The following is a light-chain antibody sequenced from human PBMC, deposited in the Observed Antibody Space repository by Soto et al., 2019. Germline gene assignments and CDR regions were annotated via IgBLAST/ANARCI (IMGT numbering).Light chain of an antibody. CDR3: QPYDSYSPT. Sequence: DIQMTQSPSTLSASVGDRVTITCRASQSINNWLAWYQQKPGKAPNLLIYDASSLVSGVPSRFSGSGSGTEFTLTISSLQPDDFATYHCQPYDSYSPTFGQGTKVDIK. CDR2: DAS. CDR1: QSINNW. V-gene: IGKV1-5*01. J-gene: IGKJ1*01.